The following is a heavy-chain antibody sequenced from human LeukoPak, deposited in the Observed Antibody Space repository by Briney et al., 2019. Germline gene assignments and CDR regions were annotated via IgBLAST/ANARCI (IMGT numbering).Heavy chain of an antibody. J-gene: IGHJ4*02. CDR1: GGSISSGGYY. V-gene: IGHV4-31*03. D-gene: IGHD4-17*01. CDR2: IFYSGST. Sequence: TLSLTCTVSGGSISSGGYYWSWIRQHPGKGLEWIGYIFYSGSTYYNPSLKSRVTISVDRSKNQFSLKLSSVTAADTAVYYCARVGGGYGDYLYYFDYWGQGTLVTVSS. CDR3: ARVGGGYGDYLYYFDY.